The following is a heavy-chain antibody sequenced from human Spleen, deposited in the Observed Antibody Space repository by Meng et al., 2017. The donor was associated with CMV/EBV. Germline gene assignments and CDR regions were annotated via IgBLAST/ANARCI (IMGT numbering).Heavy chain of an antibody. D-gene: IGHD1-1*01. V-gene: IGHV3-7*01. CDR2: IKKDGTEK. J-gene: IGHJ4*02. Sequence: GGSLRLSCAASGFTFSSYEMSWVRLAPGKGLEWVANIKKDGTEKYYVDSVKGRFTISRDNAKNSLYLQMNSLRAEDTAVYYCAREPGNAGSPFDYWGQGTLVTVSS. CDR3: AREPGNAGSPFDY. CDR1: GFTFSSYE.